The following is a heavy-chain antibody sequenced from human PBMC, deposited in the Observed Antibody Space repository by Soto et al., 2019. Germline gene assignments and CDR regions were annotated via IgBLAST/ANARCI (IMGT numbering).Heavy chain of an antibody. CDR3: AKNDILTGIYFDY. V-gene: IGHV3-23*01. CDR1: GFTFSSHA. D-gene: IGHD3-9*01. CDR2: ISGSGGST. Sequence: PGGSLRLSCAASGFTFSSHAMSWVRQAPGKGLEWVSAISGSGGSTYYADSVKGRFTISRDNSKNTLYLQMNSLRAEDTAVYYCAKNDILTGIYFDYWGQGTLVTVSS. J-gene: IGHJ4*02.